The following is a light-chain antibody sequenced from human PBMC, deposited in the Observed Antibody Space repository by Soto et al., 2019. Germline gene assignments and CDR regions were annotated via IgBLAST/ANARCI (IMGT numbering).Light chain of an antibody. Sequence: EIVLTQSPGTLSLSPGERATLSCRATESVVSSYLAWYQLKPGQAPRLLIYDASSRATGIPARFSGGGSGTVFTLTISRLEPEDFAVYYCQQRSNWPWTFGQGTKVDIK. CDR3: QQRSNWPWT. V-gene: IGKV3-11*01. CDR2: DAS. J-gene: IGKJ1*01. CDR1: ESVVSSY.